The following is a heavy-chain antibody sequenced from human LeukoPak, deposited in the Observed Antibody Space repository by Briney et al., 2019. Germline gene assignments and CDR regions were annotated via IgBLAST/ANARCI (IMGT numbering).Heavy chain of an antibody. CDR2: FYYGVTT. CDR1: SGSVSDDDYF. CDR3: ARDSPIVVVTAAGESDGDV. D-gene: IGHD2-2*01. J-gene: IGHJ6*04. Sequence: PSETLSLTCTVSSGSVSDDDYFWGWIRQPPGKGLEWVGIFYYGVTTYNNPSLESRVAISVDASKNQFSVKVNDVTAADTAVYYCARDSPIVVVTAAGESDGDVWGKGTTVTVSS. V-gene: IGHV4-39*02.